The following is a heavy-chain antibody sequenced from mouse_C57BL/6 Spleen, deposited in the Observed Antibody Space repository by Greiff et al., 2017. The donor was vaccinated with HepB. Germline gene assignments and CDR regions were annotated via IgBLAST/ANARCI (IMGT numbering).Heavy chain of an antibody. CDR2: IYPRSGNT. CDR1: GYTFTSYG. D-gene: IGHD2-4*01. J-gene: IGHJ3*01. CDR3: ARGDYDYDGFAY. Sequence: QVQLQQSGAELARPGASVQLSCKASGYTFTSYGISWVKQRTGQGLEWIGEIYPRSGNTYYNEKFKGKATMTADKSSSTAYMELRSLTSEDSAVYFCARGDYDYDGFAYWGQGTLVTVSA. V-gene: IGHV1-81*01.